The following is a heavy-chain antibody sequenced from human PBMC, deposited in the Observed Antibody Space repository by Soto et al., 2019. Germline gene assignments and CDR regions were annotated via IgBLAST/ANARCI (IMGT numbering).Heavy chain of an antibody. CDR2: ISYDGSNK. Sequence: QVQLVESGGSVVQPGRSLRLSGAASGFTFSSYGMHWVRQAPGKGLEWVAVISYDGSNKYYADSVKGRFTISRDNSKNTLYLQMNSLRAEDTAVYYCAKDRARYCGGGSCYSIFDSWGQGTLVTVSS. D-gene: IGHD2-15*01. CDR3: AKDRARYCGGGSCYSIFDS. J-gene: IGHJ4*02. CDR1: GFTFSSYG. V-gene: IGHV3-30*18.